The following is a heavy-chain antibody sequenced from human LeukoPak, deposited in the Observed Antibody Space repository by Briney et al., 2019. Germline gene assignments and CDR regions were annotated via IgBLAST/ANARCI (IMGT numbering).Heavy chain of an antibody. CDR2: IYPGDSDT. D-gene: IGHD2-21*02. CDR3: ARALGHCGGDCYRYYFDY. V-gene: IGHV5-51*01. Sequence: GESLKISCKGSGYSFTSYWIGWVRQMPGKGLEWMGIIYPGDSDTRYSPSFQGQVTISADKSISTAYLQWSSLKASDTAMYYCARALGHCGGDCYRYYFDYWGQGTLVTVFS. CDR1: GYSFTSYW. J-gene: IGHJ4*02.